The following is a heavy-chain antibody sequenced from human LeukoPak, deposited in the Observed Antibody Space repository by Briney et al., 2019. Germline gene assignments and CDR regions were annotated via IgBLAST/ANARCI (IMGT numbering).Heavy chain of an antibody. CDR3: ARVGYCSSTSCPYYYYYMDV. CDR2: ISSSGSTI. D-gene: IGHD2-2*03. V-gene: IGHV3-48*03. J-gene: IGHJ6*03. CDR1: GFTFSSYE. Sequence: GGSLRLSCAASGFTFSSYEMNWVRQAPGKGLEGVSYISSSGSTIYYADSVKGRFTISRDNAKNSLYLQMNSLRAEDTAVYYCARVGYCSSTSCPYYYYYMDVWGKGTTVTISS.